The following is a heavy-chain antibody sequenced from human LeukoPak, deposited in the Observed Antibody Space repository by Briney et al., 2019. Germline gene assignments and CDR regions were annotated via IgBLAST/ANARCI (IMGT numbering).Heavy chain of an antibody. D-gene: IGHD3-22*01. V-gene: IGHV4-59*01. CDR3: ARDRNYDSSGSLGY. CDR2: IYYSGST. CDR1: GGSISSYY. Sequence: PSETLSLTCTVSGGSISSYYWSWIRQPPGKGLEWIGYIYYSGSTNYNPSLKSRVTISVDTSKNQFSLKLSSVTAADTAVYYCARDRNYDSSGSLGYWGQGTLVTVSS. J-gene: IGHJ4*02.